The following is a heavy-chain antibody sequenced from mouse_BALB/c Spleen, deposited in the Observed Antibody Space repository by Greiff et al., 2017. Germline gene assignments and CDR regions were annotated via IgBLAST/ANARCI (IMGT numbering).Heavy chain of an antibody. J-gene: IGHJ2*01. Sequence: DVQLQESGPGLVKPSQSLSLTCTVTGYSITSDYAWNWIRQFPGNKLEWMGYISYSGSTSYNPSLKSRISITRDTSKNQFFLQLNSVTTEDTATYYCARKALLRPPFDYWGQGTTLTVSS. V-gene: IGHV3-2*02. CDR3: ARKALLRPPFDY. CDR2: ISYSGST. CDR1: GYSITSDYA. D-gene: IGHD1-2*01.